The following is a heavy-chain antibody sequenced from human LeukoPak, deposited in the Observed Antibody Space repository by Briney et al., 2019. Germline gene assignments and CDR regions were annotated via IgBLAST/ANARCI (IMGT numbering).Heavy chain of an antibody. Sequence: GGSLRLSCAASGFTFSNYEMNWVRQAPGKGLEWVSYISSSGSNIYYADSVKGRFTISRDNAKNSVFLQMNSLRAEDTAVYYCARDTSTVTNREFDYWGQGTLVTVSS. CDR1: GFTFSNYE. CDR3: ARDTSTVTNREFDY. CDR2: ISSSGSNI. D-gene: IGHD4-17*01. V-gene: IGHV3-48*03. J-gene: IGHJ4*02.